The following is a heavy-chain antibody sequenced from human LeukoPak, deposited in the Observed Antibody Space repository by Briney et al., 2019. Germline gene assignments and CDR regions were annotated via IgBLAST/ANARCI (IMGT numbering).Heavy chain of an antibody. D-gene: IGHD2-2*02. CDR3: ARAPHILNAFDI. CDR2: IFYRGKT. V-gene: IGHV4-31*03. CDR1: GGSLSSDGHY. Sequence: SQTLSLTCSVSGGSLSSDGHYWSWIRQHPGKGLEWIGYIFYRGKTYVNPSLESRVIISVDTSKNQFSLKLISMTAADTAVYYCARAPHILNAFDIWGQGTMVTVSS. J-gene: IGHJ3*02.